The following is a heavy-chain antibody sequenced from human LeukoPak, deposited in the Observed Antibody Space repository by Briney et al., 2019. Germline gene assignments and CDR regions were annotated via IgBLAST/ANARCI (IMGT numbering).Heavy chain of an antibody. V-gene: IGHV3-23*01. J-gene: IGHJ4*02. CDR1: GGSLRDYA. Sequence: GGSLRLSCAASGGSLRDYAVSWVRQAPGKGLEWVSAISGSGGSTYYADSVKGRFTISRDNSKNTLYLQMNSLRAEDTAVYYCAKRSMDHFDYWGQGTLVTVSS. D-gene: IGHD2/OR15-2a*01. CDR3: AKRSMDHFDY. CDR2: ISGSGGST.